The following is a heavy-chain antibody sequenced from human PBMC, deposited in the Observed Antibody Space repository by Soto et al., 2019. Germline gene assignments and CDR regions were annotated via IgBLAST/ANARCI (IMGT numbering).Heavy chain of an antibody. CDR1: GVSISSSSYY. CDR3: ARNINSYGCYYFDY. J-gene: IGHJ4*02. V-gene: IGHV4-39*01. CDR2: IYYSGST. D-gene: IGHD5-18*01. Sequence: ETLSLTCPVSGVSISSSSYYWGWIRQPPGKGLEWIGSIYYSGSTYYNPSLKSRVTISVDTSKNQFSLKLSSVTAADTAVYYCARNINSYGCYYFDYWGQGTLVTVYS.